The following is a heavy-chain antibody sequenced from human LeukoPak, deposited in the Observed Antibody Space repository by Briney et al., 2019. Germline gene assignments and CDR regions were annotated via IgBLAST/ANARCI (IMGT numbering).Heavy chain of an antibody. J-gene: IGHJ4*02. D-gene: IGHD3-22*01. CDR2: SNPNSGGT. Sequence: ASVKVSCKASGYTFTGYYMLWVRQAPGQGLEWMGWSNPNSGGTNYAQKFQGRVTMTRDTSISTAYMELSRLRSDDTAVYYCARVYYYDSSGYYYAYWGQGTLVTVSS. CDR1: GYTFTGYY. CDR3: ARVYYYDSSGYYYAY. V-gene: IGHV1-2*02.